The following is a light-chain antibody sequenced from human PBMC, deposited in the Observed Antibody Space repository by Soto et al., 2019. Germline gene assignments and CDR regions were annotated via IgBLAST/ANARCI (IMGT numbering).Light chain of an antibody. Sequence: EIVLTQSPGTLSLSPGERATLSCRASQGVSSSYLAWYQQKPGQAHRLLIYGASSRATGIPDRFSGSGSGTVFTLNISRREPEDFALYYCQRYRSSPTFGQGTRLEIK. V-gene: IGKV3-20*01. CDR1: QGVSSSY. CDR2: GAS. J-gene: IGKJ5*01. CDR3: QRYRSSPT.